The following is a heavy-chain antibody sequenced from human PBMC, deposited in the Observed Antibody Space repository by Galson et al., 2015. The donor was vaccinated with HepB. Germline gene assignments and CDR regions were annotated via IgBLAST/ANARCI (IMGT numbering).Heavy chain of an antibody. CDR1: GFTFSSYG. CDR3: ARVPRGYCTNGVCYTGTGYYGMDV. V-gene: IGHV3-33*01. CDR2: IWYDGSNK. J-gene: IGHJ6*02. D-gene: IGHD2-8*01. Sequence: SLRLSCAASGFTFSSYGMHWVRQAPGKGLEWVAVIWYDGSNKYYADSVKGRFTISRDNSKNTLYLQMNSLRSEDTAVYYCARVPRGYCTNGVCYTGTGYYGMDVWGQGTTVTVSS.